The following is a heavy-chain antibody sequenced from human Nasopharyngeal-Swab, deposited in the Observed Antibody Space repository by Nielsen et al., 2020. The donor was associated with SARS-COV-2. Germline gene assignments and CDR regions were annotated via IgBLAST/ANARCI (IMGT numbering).Heavy chain of an antibody. CDR3: ARDYYDNYDSDY. J-gene: IGHJ4*02. CDR2: INPYSGDT. D-gene: IGHD3-22*01. Sequence: WERQAPGQGLEWVGCINPYSGDTKYAQKFQGRVTVTRDTFRSTAYIELSRLRSDDTAVYYCARDYYDNYDSDYWGQGTLVTVSS. V-gene: IGHV1-2*02.